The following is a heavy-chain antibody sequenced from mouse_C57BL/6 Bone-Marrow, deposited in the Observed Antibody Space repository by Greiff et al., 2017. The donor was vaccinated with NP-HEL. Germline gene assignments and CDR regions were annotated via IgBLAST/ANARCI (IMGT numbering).Heavy chain of an antibody. CDR2: IYPRSGNT. Sequence: QVQLKESGAELARPGASVKLSCKASGYTFTSSGISWVKPRTGQGLEWIGEIYPRSGNTYYNEKFKGKATLTADKSSSTAYMELRSLTSEDSAVYFCARDEAYYSNYGDYWGQGTTLTVSS. CDR3: ARDEAYYSNYGDY. CDR1: GYTFTSSG. D-gene: IGHD2-5*01. V-gene: IGHV1-81*01. J-gene: IGHJ2*01.